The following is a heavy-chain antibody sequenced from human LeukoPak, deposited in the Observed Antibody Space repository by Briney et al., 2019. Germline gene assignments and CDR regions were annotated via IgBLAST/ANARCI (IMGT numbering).Heavy chain of an antibody. Sequence: GGSLRLSCAASGFTFSDYYMSWIRQAPGKGLEWISYISSSGSAIYYTDSVKGRFTISRDNAKNSLYLQMNSLRAEDTAVYYCARGYTNYPFDYWGQGTLVTVSS. J-gene: IGHJ4*02. V-gene: IGHV3-11*01. D-gene: IGHD2-8*01. CDR1: GFTFSDYY. CDR3: ARGYTNYPFDY. CDR2: ISSSGSAI.